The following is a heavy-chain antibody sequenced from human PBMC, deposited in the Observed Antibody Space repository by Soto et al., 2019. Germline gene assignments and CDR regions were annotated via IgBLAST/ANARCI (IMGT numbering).Heavy chain of an antibody. CDR2: ISYDANNK. J-gene: IGHJ3*02. CDR1: GFTFSSYA. V-gene: IGHV3-30*03. Sequence: PGGSLRLSCAASGFTFSSYAMHWVRQAPGKGLEWVAVISYDANNKYYADSVKGRFTISRDNFKDTLYLQMNSLRPEDTAVYYCTRDGNSGWPGALHIWGQGTTVTVSS. D-gene: IGHD6-19*01. CDR3: TRDGNSGWPGALHI.